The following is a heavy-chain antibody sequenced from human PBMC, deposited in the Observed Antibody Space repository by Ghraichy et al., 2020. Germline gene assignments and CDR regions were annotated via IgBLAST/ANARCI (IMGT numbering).Heavy chain of an antibody. CDR2: INGGSTNI. D-gene: IGHD7-27*01. J-gene: IGHJ4*02. Sequence: GESLNISCAASGFTFSSYSMNWVRQAPGKGLEWVSYINGGSTNINYADSVRGRFTISRDNAKNSLYLQMSTLRDEDTAVYYCARDLNWAFDYWGQGALVTVSS. CDR1: GFTFSSYS. CDR3: ARDLNWAFDY. V-gene: IGHV3-48*02.